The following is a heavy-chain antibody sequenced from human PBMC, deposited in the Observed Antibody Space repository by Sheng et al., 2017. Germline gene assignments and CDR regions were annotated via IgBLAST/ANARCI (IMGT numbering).Heavy chain of an antibody. J-gene: IGHJ4*02. CDR1: GFIFTDYW. Sequence: EVRVVESGGGFVQPGGSLRLSCAASGFIFTDYWMNWVRQAPGKGLEWVASIKQDGSERYYVDSVKGRFTISRDNTKNSLYLQMNSLRAEDTAMYYCARDHVAAGLIFDYWGQGALVTVSS. CDR3: ARDHVAAGLIFDY. D-gene: IGHD6-13*01. CDR2: IKQDGSER. V-gene: IGHV3-7*01.